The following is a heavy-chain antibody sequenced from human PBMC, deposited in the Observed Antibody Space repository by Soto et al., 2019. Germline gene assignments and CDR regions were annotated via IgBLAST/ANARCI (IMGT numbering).Heavy chain of an antibody. CDR1: GGSISSIYY. J-gene: IGHJ4*02. D-gene: IGHD5-12*01. CDR3: VRHAQWIIRAY. V-gene: IGHV4-39*01. Sequence: SETLSLTCTVSGGSISSIYYWGWIRQPPGKGLEWIGSIYYSGSTYYNPSLKSRVTISVDTSKNQFSLKLSSVTAADTAVYYCVRHAQWIIRAYWGQGSLVTVSS. CDR2: IYYSGST.